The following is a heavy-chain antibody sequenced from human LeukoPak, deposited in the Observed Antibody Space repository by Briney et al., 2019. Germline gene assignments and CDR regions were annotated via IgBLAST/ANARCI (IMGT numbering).Heavy chain of an antibody. Sequence: PSETLSLTCTVSSGSISSSSYFWTWIRQQPGRGLEWIGYIYYSGSTYYNPSLKSRVTISVDMSKNQFSLQLSSVTAAGTAAYYCARAPYSSSSVDYWGQGTLVTVSS. V-gene: IGHV4-31*03. CDR3: ARAPYSSSSVDY. CDR1: SGSISSSSYF. J-gene: IGHJ4*02. CDR2: IYYSGST. D-gene: IGHD6-6*01.